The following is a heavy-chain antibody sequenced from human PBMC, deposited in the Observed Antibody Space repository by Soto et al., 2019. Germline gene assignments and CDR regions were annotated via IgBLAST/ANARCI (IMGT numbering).Heavy chain of an antibody. Sequence: ASVKVSCRASGYTFTSYGISWVRQAPGQGLERMGWISAYNGNTNYAQKLQGRVSMTTDTSTSTAYMELRSLRSDDTAVYYCARGGAGYFDWLSDAFDIWGQGTMVTVSS. CDR1: GYTFTSYG. J-gene: IGHJ3*02. V-gene: IGHV1-18*01. CDR2: ISAYNGNT. CDR3: ARGGAGYFDWLSDAFDI. D-gene: IGHD3-9*01.